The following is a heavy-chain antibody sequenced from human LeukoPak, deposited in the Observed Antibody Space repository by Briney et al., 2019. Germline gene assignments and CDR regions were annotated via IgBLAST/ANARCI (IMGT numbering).Heavy chain of an antibody. CDR3: ARDQHLSASDAFDI. D-gene: IGHD3-16*02. V-gene: IGHV3-48*01. J-gene: IGHJ3*02. Sequence: GGSLRLSCAASGFTFSSYSMNWVRQAPGKGLERVSYISSSSTIYYADSVKGRFTISRDNAKNSLYLQMNSLRAEDTAVYYCARDQHLSASDAFDIWGQGTMVTVSS. CDR1: GFTFSSYS. CDR2: ISSSSTI.